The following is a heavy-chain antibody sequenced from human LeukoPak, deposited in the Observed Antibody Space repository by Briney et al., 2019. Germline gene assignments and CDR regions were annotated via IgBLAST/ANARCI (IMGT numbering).Heavy chain of an antibody. J-gene: IGHJ4*02. CDR2: ISSDGSST. D-gene: IGHD6-6*01. CDR3: AREYSSSSGRAFDY. Sequence: GGSLRLSCAASGFTFSTYWIHWVRQAPGKGLVWVSRISSDGSSTTYADSVKDRFIISRDNAQNTVYLQMSSLRVEDTAVYYCAREYSSSSGRAFDYWGQGTLVTASS. CDR1: GFTFSTYW. V-gene: IGHV3-74*01.